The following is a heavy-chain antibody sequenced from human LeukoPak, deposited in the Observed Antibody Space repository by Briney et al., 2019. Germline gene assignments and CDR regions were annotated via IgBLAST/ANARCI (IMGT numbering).Heavy chain of an antibody. Sequence: NPGGSLRLSCAASGFTFSSYNMNWIRQAPGKGLEWVSSISSSSSYIYYADSVKGRFTISRDNAKNSLYLQMNSLRAEDTAVYYCARAWFGSDYWGQGTLVTVSS. CDR1: GFTFSSYN. V-gene: IGHV3-21*01. D-gene: IGHD3-10*01. CDR3: ARAWFGSDY. J-gene: IGHJ4*02. CDR2: ISSSSSYI.